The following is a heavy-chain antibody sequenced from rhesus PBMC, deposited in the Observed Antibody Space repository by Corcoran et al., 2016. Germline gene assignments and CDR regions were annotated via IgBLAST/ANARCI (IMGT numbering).Heavy chain of an antibody. CDR2: LHGSGGPT. V-gene: IGHV4-160*01. Sequence: QVQLQESGPGLVKPSETLSLTCAVSGGSINTYYWSWIRQSPGKGLEGSGRLHGSGGPTHSRPSLKSRVTISIDTSKNQLSLNLTSVTAADTAVYFCAKMVASWNNPAFDFWGQGLRVTVSS. CDR1: GGSINTYY. J-gene: IGHJ3*01. D-gene: IGHD4-4*01. CDR3: AKMVASWNNPAFDF.